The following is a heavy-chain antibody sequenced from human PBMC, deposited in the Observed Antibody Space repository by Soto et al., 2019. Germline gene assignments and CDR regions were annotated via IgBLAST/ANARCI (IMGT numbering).Heavy chain of an antibody. CDR2: FRTSGDGGTT. J-gene: IGHJ4*02. Sequence: GGSLRLSCAASGLTFSDYSMSLVRQVPGKGLEWVSGFRTSGDGGTTYYADSVKGRFTISRDNSKNTLFLQMNSLRAEDTAIYYCAKKVNSGSGSQYFDYWGQGTLVTVSS. D-gene: IGHD3-10*01. V-gene: IGHV3-23*01. CDR1: GLTFSDYS. CDR3: AKKVNSGSGSQYFDY.